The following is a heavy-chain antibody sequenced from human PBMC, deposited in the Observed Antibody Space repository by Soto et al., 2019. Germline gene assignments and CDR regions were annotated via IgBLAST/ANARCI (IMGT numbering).Heavy chain of an antibody. D-gene: IGHD6-13*01. Sequence: QVQLVQSGAEVKKPGASVKVSCKASGYTFTSYAIHSVRQAPGQRLEWMGRINTAKDNTKYSQKFQGRVTITRDTSASIVYMELSSLRSEDTAVYYCARGSSWSYFDYWGQGTLVTVSS. V-gene: IGHV1-3*04. CDR3: ARGSSWSYFDY. CDR1: GYTFTSYA. CDR2: INTAKDNT. J-gene: IGHJ4*02.